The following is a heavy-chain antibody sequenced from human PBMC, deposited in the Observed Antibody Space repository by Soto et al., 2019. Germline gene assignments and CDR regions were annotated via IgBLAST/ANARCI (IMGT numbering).Heavy chain of an antibody. V-gene: IGHV3-21*01. CDR1: GFTFSSYY. Sequence: GGSLRLSCAASGFTFSSYYMNWVRQAPGKGLEWVSSISSSSSYIYYADSVKGRFTISRDNAKNSLYLQMNSLRAENTAVYYCARDYSSYGPFDYWGQGTLVTVSS. J-gene: IGHJ4*02. CDR3: ARDYSSYGPFDY. D-gene: IGHD5-18*01. CDR2: ISSSSSYI.